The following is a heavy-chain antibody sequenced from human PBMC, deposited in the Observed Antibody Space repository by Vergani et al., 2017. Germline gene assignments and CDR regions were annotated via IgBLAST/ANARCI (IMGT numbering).Heavy chain of an antibody. CDR2: ISGSGGST. Sequence: VQLVESGGGLVQPGRSLRLSCAASGFTFDDYAMHWVRQAPGKGLEWVSAISGSGGSTYYADSVKGRFTISRDNSKNTLYLQMNSLRAEDTAVYYCAARSCSGGSCYLDYWGQGTLVTVSS. CDR1: GFTFDDYA. D-gene: IGHD2-15*01. J-gene: IGHJ4*02. V-gene: IGHV3-23*04. CDR3: AARSCSGGSCYLDY.